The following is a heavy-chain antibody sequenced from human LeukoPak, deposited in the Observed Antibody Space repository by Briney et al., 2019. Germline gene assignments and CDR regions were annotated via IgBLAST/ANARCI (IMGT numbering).Heavy chain of an antibody. J-gene: IGHJ4*02. Sequence: PGGSLRLSCAASGFTFSSYSMNWVRQAPGKGLEWVSSISSSSSYIYYADSVKVRFTISRDNAKNSLYLQMNSLRAEDTAVYYCARAFMITFGGAFDYWGQGTLVTVSS. CDR2: ISSSSSYI. CDR1: GFTFSSYS. V-gene: IGHV3-21*01. CDR3: ARAFMITFGGAFDY. D-gene: IGHD3-16*01.